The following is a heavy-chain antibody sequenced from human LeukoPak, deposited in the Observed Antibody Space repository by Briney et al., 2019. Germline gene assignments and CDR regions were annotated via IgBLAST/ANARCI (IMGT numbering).Heavy chain of an antibody. J-gene: IGHJ6*03. CDR3: ARRTTYRNYYYYYYMDV. V-gene: IGHV4-34*01. CDR2: INHSGST. Sequence: SETLSLTCAVYGGSFSGYYWSWIRQPPGKGLEWIGEINHSGSTNYNPSLKSRVTISVDTSKNQFSLKLSSVTAADTAVYYCARRTTYRNYYYYYYMDVWGKGTTVTISS. D-gene: IGHD1-14*01. CDR1: GGSFSGYY.